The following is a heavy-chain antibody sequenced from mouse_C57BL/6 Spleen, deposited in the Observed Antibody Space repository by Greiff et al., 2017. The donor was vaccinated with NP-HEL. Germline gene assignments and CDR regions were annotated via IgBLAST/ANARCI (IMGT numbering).Heavy chain of an antibody. CDR1: GYTFTSYW. J-gene: IGHJ2*01. CDR3: ASELRSFDY. V-gene: IGHV1-64*01. D-gene: IGHD1-1*01. CDR2: IHPNSGST. Sequence: VQLQQSGAELVKPGASVKLSCKASGYTFTSYWMHWVKQRPGQGLEWIGMIHPNSGSTNYNEKFKSKATLTVDKSSITAYMQLSSLTSEDSAVCYCASELRSFDYWGQGTTLTVSS.